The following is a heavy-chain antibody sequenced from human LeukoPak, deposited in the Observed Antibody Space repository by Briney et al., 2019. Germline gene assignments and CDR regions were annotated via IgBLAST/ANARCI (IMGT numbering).Heavy chain of an antibody. CDR3: ARFIRPGYCSSTSCSPGYYMDV. V-gene: IGHV4-59*08. J-gene: IGHJ6*03. CDR1: GGSISSYY. CDR2: IYYSGST. Sequence: SETLSLTCTVSGGSISSYYWSWIRQPPGKGLEWIGYIYYSGSTNYNPSLKSRVTISVDTSKNQFSLKLSSVTAADTAVYYCARFIRPGYCSSTSCSPGYYMDVWGKGTTVTVSS. D-gene: IGHD2-2*01.